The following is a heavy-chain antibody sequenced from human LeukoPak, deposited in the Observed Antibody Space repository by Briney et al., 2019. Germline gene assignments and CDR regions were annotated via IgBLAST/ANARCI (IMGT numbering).Heavy chain of an antibody. V-gene: IGHV3-49*04. J-gene: IGHJ6*03. Sequence: GGSLRLSYAASGFTLSNYAVHWVRQAPGKGLEWVGFIRSKAYGGTTEYAASVKGRFTISRDDSKSIAYLQMNSLKTEDTAVYYCIRGPCSGGSCYSGVYYYMDVWGKGTTVTVSS. CDR1: GFTLSNYA. CDR2: IRSKAYGGTT. CDR3: IRGPCSGGSCYSGVYYYMDV. D-gene: IGHD2-15*01.